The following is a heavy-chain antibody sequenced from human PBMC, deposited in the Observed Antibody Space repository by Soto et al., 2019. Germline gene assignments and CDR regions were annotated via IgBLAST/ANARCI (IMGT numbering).Heavy chain of an antibody. CDR3: TRERWDYGDPKWCFDL. Sequence: GGSLRLSCSTSGFTFGDYGMTWFCQAPGKGLERVGLIRSKSYGKTTEYAASATDRFTISRDDSKRIAYLQMNSLKADDTAVYYCTRERWDYGDPKWCFDLWGRGTLVTVSS. CDR2: IRSKSYGKTT. CDR1: GFTFGDYG. D-gene: IGHD4-17*01. J-gene: IGHJ2*01. V-gene: IGHV3-49*03.